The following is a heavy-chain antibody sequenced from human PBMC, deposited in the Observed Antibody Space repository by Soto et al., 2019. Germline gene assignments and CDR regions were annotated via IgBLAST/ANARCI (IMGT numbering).Heavy chain of an antibody. CDR2: IKTDASEK. CDR1: GFNFHWYW. J-gene: IGHJ4*01. V-gene: IGHV3-7*01. CDR3: ASDSGYGAGNSVNHYIDY. Sequence: PGGSLRLSCAASGFNFHWYWMSWVRPAPGKGLEWLATIKTDASEKKYVDSVKGRFTMSRDNAKNSVYLQMDSLRTEHTAVYYGASDSGYGAGNSVNHYIDYWGHGTLVTVSS. D-gene: IGHD3-10*01.